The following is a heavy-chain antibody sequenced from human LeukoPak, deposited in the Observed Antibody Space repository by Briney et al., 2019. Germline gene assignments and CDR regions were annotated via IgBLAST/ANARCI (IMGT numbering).Heavy chain of an antibody. CDR2: IYYSGST. D-gene: IGHD3-22*01. V-gene: IGHV4-59*01. Sequence: SETLSLTCTVSGGSISSYYWSWIRQPPGKGLEWIGYIYYSGSTNYNPSLKSRVTISVNTSKNQFSLKLSSVTAADTAVYYCARGYYYDSSGYLDYWGQGTLVTVSS. CDR3: ARGYYYDSSGYLDY. J-gene: IGHJ4*02. CDR1: GGSISSYY.